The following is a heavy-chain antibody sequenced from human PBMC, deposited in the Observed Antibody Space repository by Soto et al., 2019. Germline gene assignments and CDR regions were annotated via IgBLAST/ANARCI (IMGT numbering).Heavy chain of an antibody. D-gene: IGHD3-22*01. CDR3: AKDRTLYCETTFDY. Sequence: EVQLLESGGGLVQPGGSLRLSCVASGFTFSSYAMSWVRQAPGKGLEWVSSISGSGGTTYYADSVKGRFTISRDDSKNTLYLQMNSLRAEDTAVYYCAKDRTLYCETTFDYWGQGTLVIVSS. CDR1: GFTFSSYA. CDR2: ISGSGGTT. V-gene: IGHV3-23*01. J-gene: IGHJ4*02.